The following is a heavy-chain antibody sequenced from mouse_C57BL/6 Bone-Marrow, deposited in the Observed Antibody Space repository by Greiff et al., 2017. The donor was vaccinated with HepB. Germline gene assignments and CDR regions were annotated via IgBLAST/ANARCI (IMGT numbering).Heavy chain of an antibody. D-gene: IGHD3-2*02. Sequence: VQLQQSGAELVRPGPSVKMSCKASGYTFTNYWIGWAKQRPGHGLEWIGDIYPGGGYTNYNEKFKGKATLTADKSSSTAYMQFSSLTSEDSAIYYCARSPDSSGYRGFAYWGQGTLVTVSA. V-gene: IGHV1-63*01. CDR3: ARSPDSSGYRGFAY. J-gene: IGHJ3*01. CDR2: IYPGGGYT. CDR1: GYTFTNYW.